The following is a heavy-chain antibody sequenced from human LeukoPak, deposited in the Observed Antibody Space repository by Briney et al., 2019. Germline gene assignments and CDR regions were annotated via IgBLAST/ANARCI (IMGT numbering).Heavy chain of an antibody. CDR2: IKQDGSEK. V-gene: IGHV3-7*01. J-gene: IGHJ4*02. CDR3: ARTYCSSTSCYPNDY. CDR1: GFTFSSYW. D-gene: IGHD2-2*01. Sequence: GGSLRLSCAASGFTFSSYWMSWVRQAPGKGLEWVANIKQDGSEKYYVDSVKGRFTISRDNAKNSLYLQMNGLRAEDTAVYYCARTYCSSTSCYPNDYWGQGTLVTVSS.